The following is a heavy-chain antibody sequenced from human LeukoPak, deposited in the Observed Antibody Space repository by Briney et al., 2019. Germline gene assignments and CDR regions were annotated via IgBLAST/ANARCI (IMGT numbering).Heavy chain of an antibody. CDR3: ARVYSSGWYPPAY. CDR1: GFTFSSYS. Sequence: GGSLRLPCAASGFTFSSYSMNWVRQAPGKGLEWVSYISSSGSTIYYADSVKGRFTISRDNAKNSLYLQMNSLRAEDTAVYYCARVYSSGWYPPAYWGQGTLVTVSS. V-gene: IGHV3-48*04. D-gene: IGHD6-19*01. CDR2: ISSSGSTI. J-gene: IGHJ4*02.